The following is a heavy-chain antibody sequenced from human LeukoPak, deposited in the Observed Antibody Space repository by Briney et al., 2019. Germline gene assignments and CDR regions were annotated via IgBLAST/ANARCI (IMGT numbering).Heavy chain of an antibody. D-gene: IGHD3-22*01. Sequence: GRSLRLSCAASGFTFSSYGMHWVRQAPGKGLEWVAVIWYDGSNKYYADSVKGRFTISRDNSKNTLYLQMNSLRAEDTAVYYCARAPTYDSSGYYLDYWGQGTLVTVSS. CDR3: ARAPTYDSSGYYLDY. J-gene: IGHJ4*02. CDR1: GFTFSSYG. CDR2: IWYDGSNK. V-gene: IGHV3-33*01.